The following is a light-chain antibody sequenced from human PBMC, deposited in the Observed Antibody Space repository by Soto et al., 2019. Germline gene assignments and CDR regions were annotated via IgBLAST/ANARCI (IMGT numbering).Light chain of an antibody. CDR2: AAS. Sequence: DIPMTQSPSSLSASVGDRVTITCRASQGINNYVAWYQQKPGKPPKLLIYAASTLQSGVPSRFSGSGSWKDFTLTINSLQPEDVATYSCQKYSSVPVFGPGTKVDIK. V-gene: IGKV1-27*01. J-gene: IGKJ3*01. CDR3: QKYSSVPV. CDR1: QGINNY.